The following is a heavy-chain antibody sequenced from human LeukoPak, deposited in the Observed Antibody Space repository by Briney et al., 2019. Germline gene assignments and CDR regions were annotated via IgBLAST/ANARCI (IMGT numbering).Heavy chain of an antibody. CDR3: AREGGGSCYSSVCYYYGMDV. J-gene: IGHJ6*02. CDR1: GFTFSSYA. Sequence: PGRSLRLSCAASGFTFSSYAMHWVRQAPGKGLEWVAVISYDGSNKYYADSVKGRFTISRDNSKNTLYLQMNSLRVEDTAVYYCAREGGGSCYSSVCYYYGMDVWGQGTTVTVSS. CDR2: ISYDGSNK. V-gene: IGHV3-30*04. D-gene: IGHD2-15*01.